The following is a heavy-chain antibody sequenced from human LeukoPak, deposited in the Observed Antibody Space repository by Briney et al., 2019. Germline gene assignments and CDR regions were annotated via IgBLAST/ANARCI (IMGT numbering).Heavy chain of an antibody. CDR3: ASQVVVVAAHMNAFDI. D-gene: IGHD2-15*01. V-gene: IGHV4-39*07. J-gene: IGHJ3*02. CDR2: IYYSGST. Sequence: PSETLSLTCAVSGGSISSSSYYWGWIRKPPGKGLEGIGRIYYSGSTYYNPYLKSRVTISADTSKNQFSLKLSSVTAADTAVYYCASQVVVVAAHMNAFDIWGQGTMVTVSS. CDR1: GGSISSSSYY.